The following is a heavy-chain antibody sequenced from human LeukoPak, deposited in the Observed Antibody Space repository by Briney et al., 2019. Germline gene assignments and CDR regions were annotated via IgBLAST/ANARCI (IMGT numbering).Heavy chain of an antibody. CDR3: ARNWDYYDSSCYYRDY. V-gene: IGHV4-38-2*01. J-gene: IGHJ4*02. CDR2: IYHSGST. CDR1: GYSISSGYY. D-gene: IGHD3-22*01. Sequence: PSETLSLTCAVSGYSISSGYYWGWIRQPPGKGLEWIGSIYHSGSTYYNPSLKSRVTISVDTSKNQFPLKLSSVTAADTAVYYCARNWDYYDSSCYYRDYWGQGTLVTVSS.